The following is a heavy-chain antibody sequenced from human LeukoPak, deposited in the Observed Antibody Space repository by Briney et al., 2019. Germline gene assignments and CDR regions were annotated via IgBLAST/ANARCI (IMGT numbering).Heavy chain of an antibody. V-gene: IGHV3-30*02. CDR1: GFTFSFYG. J-gene: IGHJ4*02. Sequence: GGSLRLSCAASGFTFSFYGMHWVRQAPGKGLEWVAFIRKDGSNQFYADSVKGRLTISRDNSKNTVYLQMNSLRPEDTALYHCAKDITESGSYDFDYWGQGILVTVSS. D-gene: IGHD1-26*01. CDR3: AKDITESGSYDFDY. CDR2: IRKDGSNQ.